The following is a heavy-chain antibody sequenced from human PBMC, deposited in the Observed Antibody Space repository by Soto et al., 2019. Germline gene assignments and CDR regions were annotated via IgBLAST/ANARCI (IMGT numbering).Heavy chain of an antibody. Sequence: QVQLQESGPGLVKPSQTLSLTCTVSGGSISSGGYYWSWIRQHPGKGLEWIGYIYYSGSTYYNPSLKSLITISVATSKNQFSLKLSSVTAADTAVYYCASSSTSLGMDVWGQGTTVTVSS. J-gene: IGHJ6*02. CDR3: ASSSTSLGMDV. D-gene: IGHD2-2*01. CDR1: GGSISSGGYY. CDR2: IYYSGST. V-gene: IGHV4-31*01.